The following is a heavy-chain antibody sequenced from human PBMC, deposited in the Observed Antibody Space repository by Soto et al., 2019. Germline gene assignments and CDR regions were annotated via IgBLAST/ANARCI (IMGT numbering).Heavy chain of an antibody. Sequence: PSETLSLTCTVSGGSISSSNWWSWVRQPPGKGLEWIGEIYHSGSTTYNPSLKSRVTISVGKSKNQFSLKLSSVTAADTAVYYCANLIAGFWWFDPWGQGTLVTVSS. CDR1: GGSISSSNW. CDR3: ANLIAGFWWFDP. J-gene: IGHJ5*02. V-gene: IGHV4-4*02. CDR2: IYHSGST. D-gene: IGHD6-13*01.